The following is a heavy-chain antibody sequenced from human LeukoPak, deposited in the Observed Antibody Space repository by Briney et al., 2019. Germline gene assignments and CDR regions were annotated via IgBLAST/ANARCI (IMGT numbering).Heavy chain of an antibody. V-gene: IGHV3-30*04. CDR3: AKDQVLWFGELLYPDY. Sequence: GGSLRLSCAASGFTFSTYALHWVRQAPGKGLEWVAVISYDGSYKDYADSVKGRFTFSRDNSKNTLYLQMNSLRAEDTAVYYCAKDQVLWFGELLYPDYWGQGTLVTVSS. CDR1: GFTFSTYA. D-gene: IGHD3-10*01. CDR2: ISYDGSYK. J-gene: IGHJ4*02.